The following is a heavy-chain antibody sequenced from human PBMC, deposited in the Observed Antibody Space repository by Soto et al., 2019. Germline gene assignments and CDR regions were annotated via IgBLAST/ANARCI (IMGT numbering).Heavy chain of an antibody. J-gene: IGHJ4*02. CDR2: ISGSGSTT. Sequence: EVQLVESGGGLVQPGGSLRLSCVASGFTFSAYSMNWVRQAPGQGLQWVSYISGSGSTTYYADSVKGRFIIPRDDAENSLYLQMNSLRDEDTAVYYCTRDRPDSSGWVRFDYWGQGTLVTVSS. CDR3: TRDRPDSSGWVRFDY. CDR1: GFTFSAYS. V-gene: IGHV3-48*02. D-gene: IGHD6-19*01.